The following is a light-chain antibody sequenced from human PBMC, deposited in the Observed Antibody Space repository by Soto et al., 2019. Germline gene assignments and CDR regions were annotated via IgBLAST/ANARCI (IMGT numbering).Light chain of an antibody. V-gene: IGKV3-15*01. CDR2: KTS. J-gene: IGKJ4*01. Sequence: IVMTQSPATVSVSPGESTSLSCRASRTIATNLGWYQQKPGQAPRLLISKTSNRATGVPARFSGSGSGTEFTLTITSLQSEDIAVYYCQQYADWPLTFGGGTKVDI. CDR3: QQYADWPLT. CDR1: RTIATN.